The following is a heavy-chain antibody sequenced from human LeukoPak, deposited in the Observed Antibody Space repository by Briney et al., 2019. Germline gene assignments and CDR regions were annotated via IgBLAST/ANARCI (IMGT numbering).Heavy chain of an antibody. CDR2: IYPGDSDT. Sequence: RGESLKVSCKGSGYSFTSYWIGWVRQMPGKGLEWMGIIYPGDSDTRYSPSFQGQVTISADKSISTAYLQWSSLKASDTAMYYCARQGADSSGYYPHWFDPWGQGTLVTVSS. V-gene: IGHV5-51*01. CDR1: GYSFTSYW. J-gene: IGHJ5*02. CDR3: ARQGADSSGYYPHWFDP. D-gene: IGHD3-22*01.